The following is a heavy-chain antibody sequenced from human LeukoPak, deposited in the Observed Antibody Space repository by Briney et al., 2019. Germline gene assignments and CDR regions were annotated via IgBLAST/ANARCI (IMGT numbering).Heavy chain of an antibody. V-gene: IGHV1-69*13. J-gene: IGHJ4*02. CDR2: IIPIFGTA. CDR1: GGTFSSYA. CDR3: ARGRWLQAYFDY. D-gene: IGHD5-24*01. Sequence: SVKVSCKASGGTFSSYAISWVRQAPGQGLEWMGGIIPIFGTANYAQKFQGRVTITADESTSTAYMELSSLISEDTAVYYCARGRWLQAYFDYWGQGTLVTVSS.